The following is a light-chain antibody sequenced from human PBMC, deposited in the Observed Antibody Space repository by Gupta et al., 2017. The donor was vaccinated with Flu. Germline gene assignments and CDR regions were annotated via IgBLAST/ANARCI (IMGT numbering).Light chain of an antibody. J-gene: IGKJ2*01. CDR2: AAC. CDR1: QTISTY. V-gene: IGKV1-39*01. Sequence: DIQMTQSPSSLSASVADRVTITCRASQTISTYLNWYQQKPGKAPKLLIFAACRLRNGVPSRFSGSGSGTDFTLTISRLQPEDFASYYCQQRDSIPHAFGQGTKVDIK. CDR3: QQRDSIPHA.